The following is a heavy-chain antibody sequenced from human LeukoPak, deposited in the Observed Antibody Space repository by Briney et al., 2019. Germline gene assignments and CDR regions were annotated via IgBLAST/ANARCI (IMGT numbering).Heavy chain of an antibody. CDR2: INTNTGNP. Sequence: ASVKVSCKASGYTFTSYAMNWVRQAPGQGLEWMGWINTNTGNPTYAQGFTGRFVFSLDTSVSTAYLQISSLKAEDTAVYYCARDQQANYYDSSGGIPDYWGQGTLVTVSP. D-gene: IGHD3-22*01. CDR3: ARDQQANYYDSSGGIPDY. V-gene: IGHV7-4-1*02. J-gene: IGHJ4*02. CDR1: GYTFTSYA.